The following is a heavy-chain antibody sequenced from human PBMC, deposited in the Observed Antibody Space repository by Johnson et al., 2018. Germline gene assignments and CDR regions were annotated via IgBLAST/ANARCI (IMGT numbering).Heavy chain of an antibody. CDR3: ARDGQAFDI. CDR1: GGTFSSYA. Sequence: QVQLQESGAEVKKPGSSVKVSCKASGGTFSSYALNWVRQAPGQGLEWMGGIIPMFDTTKYAKKFQGRVTFTADDSSTTAYMELSGLTSVDTAIYYCARDGQAFDIWGQGTMVTVSA. V-gene: IGHV1-69*01. J-gene: IGHJ3*02. CDR2: IIPMFDTT.